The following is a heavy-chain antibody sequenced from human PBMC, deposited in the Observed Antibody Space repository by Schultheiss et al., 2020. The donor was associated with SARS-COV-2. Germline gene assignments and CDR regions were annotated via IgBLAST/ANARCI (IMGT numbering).Heavy chain of an antibody. D-gene: IGHD1-26*01. Sequence: GGSLRLSCAASGFTFSYYYMSGVRQAPGKGLEWVSAISGSGGSTYYADSVKGRFTISRDNAKKSLYLHMNSLKTEDTAVYYCAREGGSYPLLHGMDVWGQGTTVTVSS. CDR2: ISGSGGST. CDR3: AREGGSYPLLHGMDV. CDR1: GFTFSYYY. V-gene: IGHV3-23*01. J-gene: IGHJ6*02.